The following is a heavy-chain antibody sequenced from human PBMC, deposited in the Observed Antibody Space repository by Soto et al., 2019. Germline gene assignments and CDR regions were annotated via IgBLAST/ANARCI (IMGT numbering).Heavy chain of an antibody. CDR3: ARAGMIVPRGLGY. CDR1: GYTFTSYY. Sequence: QVQLVQSGAEVKKPGASVKVSCKASGYTFTSYYMHWVRQAPGQGLEWMGIINPSGGSTSYAQKFKRRLTMTRDTSTSTVYMELSSLRSEDTAVYYCARAGMIVPRGLGYWGQGTLVTVSS. CDR2: INPSGGST. J-gene: IGHJ4*02. D-gene: IGHD3-22*01. V-gene: IGHV1-46*01.